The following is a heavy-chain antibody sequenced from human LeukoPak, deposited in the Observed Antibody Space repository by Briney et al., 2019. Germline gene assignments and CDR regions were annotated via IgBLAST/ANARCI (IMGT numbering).Heavy chain of an antibody. Sequence: GGSLRLSCAPSVFTFITYVMSCVRHAPGKGLECVSALSPSGGITYYEDSVKGRFTISRDNSKKTLYLQMNSLRAEDTAVYYCARGVNYFVFEYWGQGTLVTISS. CDR1: VFTFITYV. D-gene: IGHD3-10*02. V-gene: IGHV3-23*01. CDR2: LSPSGGIT. J-gene: IGHJ4*02. CDR3: ARGVNYFVFEY.